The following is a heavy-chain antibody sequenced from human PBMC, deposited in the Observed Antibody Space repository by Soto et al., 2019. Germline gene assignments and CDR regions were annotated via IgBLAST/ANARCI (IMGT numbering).Heavy chain of an antibody. J-gene: IGHJ5*02. V-gene: IGHV4-34*01. CDR2: INHSGST. Sequence: PSETLSLTCAVYGVSFSDYYWSWVRQPPGKGLEWIGEINHSGSTNYNTSLQSRATISVDTSKNQFSLKLRPVTAADTSMYYCAGFFGYKYGRVDPWGQGSQVTVSS. CDR1: GVSFSDYY. CDR3: AGFFGYKYGRVDP. D-gene: IGHD5-18*01.